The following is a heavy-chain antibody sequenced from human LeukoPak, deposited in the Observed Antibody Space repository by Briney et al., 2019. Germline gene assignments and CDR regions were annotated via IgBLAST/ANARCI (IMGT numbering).Heavy chain of an antibody. D-gene: IGHD1-7*01. CDR2: ISYDGSNK. CDR1: GFTFSSYA. Sequence: GGSLRLSCAASGFTFSSYAMHWVRQAPGKGLEWVAVISYDGSNKYYADSVKGRFTISRDNSKNTLYLQMNSLRAEDTAVYYCAREADETGTTAWLDPWGQGTLVTVSS. J-gene: IGHJ5*02. V-gene: IGHV3-30-3*01. CDR3: AREADETGTTAWLDP.